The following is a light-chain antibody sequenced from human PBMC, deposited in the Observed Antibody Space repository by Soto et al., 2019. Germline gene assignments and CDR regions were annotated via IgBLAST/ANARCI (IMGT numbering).Light chain of an antibody. CDR1: QSVSSSY. CDR3: QQYGSESHT. Sequence: EIGLTQSPGTLSLSPGERATLSCRASQSVSSSYLAWYQHKPGQAPRLLIYGASSRATGIPDRFSGSGSGTDCTVTISRLEPGDFAVYYCQQYGSESHTVGQGTELEIK. J-gene: IGKJ2*01. CDR2: GAS. V-gene: IGKV3-20*01.